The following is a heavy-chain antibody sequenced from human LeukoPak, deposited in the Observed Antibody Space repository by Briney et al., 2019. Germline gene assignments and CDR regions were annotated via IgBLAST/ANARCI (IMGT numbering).Heavy chain of an antibody. CDR3: ARLNSGWDNYYYYYMDV. V-gene: IGHV4-39*07. D-gene: IGHD6-19*01. CDR1: GGSISSSSYY. Sequence: SSETLSLTCTVSGGSISSSSYYWGWIRQPPGKGLEWIGSIYYSGSTYYNPSLKSRVTISVDTSKNQFSLKLSSVTAADTAVYYCARLNSGWDNYYYYYMDVWGKGTTVTVSS. J-gene: IGHJ6*03. CDR2: IYYSGST.